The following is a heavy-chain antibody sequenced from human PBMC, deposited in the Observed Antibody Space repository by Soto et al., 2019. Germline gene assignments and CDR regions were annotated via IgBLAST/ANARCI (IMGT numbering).Heavy chain of an antibody. J-gene: IGHJ4*02. D-gene: IGHD3-10*01. V-gene: IGHV3-23*01. CDR2: ISGNGVNT. CDR3: ARDALVIMDCSHWFEYIDY. Sequence: EVQLSASGGALVQPGGSLRLSCAASGFTFSTYAMTWVRQAPGEGLEWLSAISGNGVNTFYADSVKGRFTISRDNSKYTLYLLMNSPRVGVTAVYFCARDALVIMDCSHWFEYIDYWGQGTVVTVSS. CDR1: GFTFSTYA.